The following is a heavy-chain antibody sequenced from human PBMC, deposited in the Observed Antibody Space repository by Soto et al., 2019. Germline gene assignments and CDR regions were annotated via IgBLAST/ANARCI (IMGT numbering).Heavy chain of an antibody. V-gene: IGHV3-53*04. J-gene: IGHJ6*03. CDR1: GFTVSSNY. CDR2: IYSGGST. CDR3: ARAAADYGDYYYYMDV. D-gene: IGHD4-17*01. Sequence: GGSLRLSCAASGFTVSSNYMSWVRQAPGKGLEWVSVIYSGGSTYYADSVKGRFTISRHNSKNTLYLQMNSLRAEDTAVYYCARAAADYGDYYYYMDVWGKGTTVTVSS.